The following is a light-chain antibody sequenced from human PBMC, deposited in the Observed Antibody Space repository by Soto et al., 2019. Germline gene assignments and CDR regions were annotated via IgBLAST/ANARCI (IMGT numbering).Light chain of an antibody. J-gene: IGLJ3*02. Sequence: QSVLTQPPSVSGAPGQRVTISCTGSSSNIGAGYDVHWYQQLPGTAPKLLIYGNSNRPSGVPDRFSGSKSGTSASLAITGLRAEDEADYYCQSYASSLSGWVFGGGTKLT. CDR3: QSYASSLSGWV. CDR2: GNS. CDR1: SSNIGAGYD. V-gene: IGLV1-40*01.